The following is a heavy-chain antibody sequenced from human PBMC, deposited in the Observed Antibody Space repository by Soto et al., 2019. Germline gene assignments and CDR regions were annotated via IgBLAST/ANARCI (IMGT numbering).Heavy chain of an antibody. D-gene: IGHD1-7*01. CDR2: IRFDGRNE. Sequence: QEQLVESGGGVVQPGTSLRLSCAVPGGIFHGYGMHWVRQAPGKGLEWVAIIRFDGRNEEYADSVKGRFTISRDNSKNTLYLQMITLGADGPAVDYCARDGIGGTVFRGYLAYWGRGTVVTVSS. CDR3: ARDGIGGTVFRGYLAY. V-gene: IGHV3-33*01. J-gene: IGHJ4*02. CDR1: GGIFHGYG.